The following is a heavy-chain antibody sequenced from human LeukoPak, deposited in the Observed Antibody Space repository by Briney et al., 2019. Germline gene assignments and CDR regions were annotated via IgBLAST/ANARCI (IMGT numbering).Heavy chain of an antibody. Sequence: GGSLRLSCAASGFTFSSYWMHWVRQAPGKGLVWVPRINSDGSSTSYADSVKGRFTISRDNAKNTLYLQINSLRAEDTAVYYCARDSSSWYENWFDPWGQGTLVTVSS. CDR1: GFTFSSYW. CDR3: ARDSSSWYENWFDP. CDR2: INSDGSST. D-gene: IGHD6-13*01. V-gene: IGHV3-74*01. J-gene: IGHJ5*02.